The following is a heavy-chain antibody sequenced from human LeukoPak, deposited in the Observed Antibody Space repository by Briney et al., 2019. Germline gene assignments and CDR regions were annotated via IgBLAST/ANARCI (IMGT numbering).Heavy chain of an antibody. J-gene: IGHJ4*02. CDR1: GFTFSYYW. Sequence: QAGGSLRLSCAASGFTFSYYWMNWVRQAPGKGLEWVANIKRDGSEKYYVDSVKGRFTISRDNTKNSLSLQMNSLRAEDTAVYYCARGYGDSIHFDYWGQGTLVTVSS. CDR2: IKRDGSEK. D-gene: IGHD4-17*01. CDR3: ARGYGDSIHFDY. V-gene: IGHV3-7*04.